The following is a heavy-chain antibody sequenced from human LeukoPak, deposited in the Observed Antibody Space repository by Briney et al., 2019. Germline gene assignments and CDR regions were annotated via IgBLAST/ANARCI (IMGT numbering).Heavy chain of an antibody. V-gene: IGHV3-33*06. CDR1: GFTFSSYG. J-gene: IGHJ4*02. CDR2: ILHDGSNK. CDR3: AKDGGLWVSAHWGDS. Sequence: GGSLRLSCAASGFTFSSYGMHWARQAPGKGLDWVAVILHDGSNKYYADSVKGRFTVSRDDSKNTLYLQMNSLRAEDTAVYYCAKDGGLWVSAHWGDSWGRGTLVTVSS. D-gene: IGHD7-27*01.